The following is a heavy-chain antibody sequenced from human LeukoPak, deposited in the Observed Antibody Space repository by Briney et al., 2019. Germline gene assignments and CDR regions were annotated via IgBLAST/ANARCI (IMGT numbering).Heavy chain of an antibody. J-gene: IGHJ4*02. D-gene: IGHD3-22*01. Sequence: GGSLRLSCAASGFTFSSYSMNWVRQAPGKGLEWVSSISSSSYIYYADSVKGRFTISRDNAKNSLYLQMNSLRAEDTAVYYCARDRNYDSSGYYYEWGQGTLVTVSS. CDR1: GFTFSSYS. CDR2: ISSSSYI. CDR3: ARDRNYDSSGYYYE. V-gene: IGHV3-21*01.